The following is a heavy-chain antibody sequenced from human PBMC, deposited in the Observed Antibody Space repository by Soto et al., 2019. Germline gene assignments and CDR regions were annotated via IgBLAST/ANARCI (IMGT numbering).Heavy chain of an antibody. D-gene: IGHD3-3*01. CDR2: IYPGDSDT. CDR1: GYSFTNYW. Sequence: GEFLKISCXGSGYSFTNYWIGWVRQMPGKGLEWMGIIYPGDSDTRYSPSFQGQVTISADKSISTAFLQWSSLKASDTAMYYCARSGRAIFGWFDPWGQGTLVTVSS. V-gene: IGHV5-51*01. J-gene: IGHJ5*02. CDR3: ARSGRAIFGWFDP.